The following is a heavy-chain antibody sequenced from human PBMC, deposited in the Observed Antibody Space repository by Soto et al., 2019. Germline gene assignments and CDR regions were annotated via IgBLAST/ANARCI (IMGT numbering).Heavy chain of an antibody. D-gene: IGHD2-21*01. CDR2: IYSGGST. J-gene: IGHJ5*02. CDR1: GGSFTSNYY. Sequence: PAETLSLTCAVSGGSFTSNYYWAWIRQSPEMVLEWIGTIYSGGSTFHDPSFKSRVSMSVDTSRNNFSLYLSFVTAEDRALYHFERKKVIGATNGFDIWGQGNMVTVSS. CDR3: ERKKVIGATNGFDI. V-gene: IGHV4-39*02.